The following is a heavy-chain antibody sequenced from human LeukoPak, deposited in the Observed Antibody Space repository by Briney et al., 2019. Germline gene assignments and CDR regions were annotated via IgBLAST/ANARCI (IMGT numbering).Heavy chain of an antibody. CDR2: FYYNGSA. D-gene: IGHD5-12*01. J-gene: IGHJ4*02. CDR3: AREQDIVATTIPYYFDY. V-gene: IGHV4-39*02. Sequence: SETLSLTCTVSGGSTSKSNYYWGWIRQPPGKGLEWIGSFYYNGSADYNPSLKSRVTISVDTSKDQFSLNLTSVTAADTAVYYCAREQDIVATTIPYYFDYWGQGTLVTVSS. CDR1: GGSTSKSNYY.